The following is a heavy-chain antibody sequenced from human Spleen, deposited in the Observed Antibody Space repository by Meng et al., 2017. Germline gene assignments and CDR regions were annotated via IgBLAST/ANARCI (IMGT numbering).Heavy chain of an antibody. J-gene: IGHJ4*02. CDR3: ARDEDISAAGKLFGDY. Sequence: ASVKVSCKASGGTFGNYAISWVRRAPGQGLEWMGRINPKSGDTHYAQRFQGRVTMTGDTSISTAYMELSGLRSDNTAMYYCARDEDISAAGKLFGDYWGQGTLVTVSS. CDR1: GGTFGNYA. V-gene: IGHV1-2*06. D-gene: IGHD6-13*01. CDR2: INPKSGDT.